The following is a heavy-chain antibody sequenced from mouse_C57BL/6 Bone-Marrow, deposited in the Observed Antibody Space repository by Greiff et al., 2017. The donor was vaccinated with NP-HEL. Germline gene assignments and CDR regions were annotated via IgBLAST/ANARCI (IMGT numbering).Heavy chain of an antibody. D-gene: IGHD1-1*02. CDR1: GYTFTDYN. V-gene: IGHV1-22*01. CDR3: ARKRGGGYFDV. J-gene: IGHJ1*03. Sequence: EVQLMESGPELVKPGASVKMSCKASGYTFTDYNMHWVKQSHGKSLEWIGYINPNNGGTSYNQKFKGKATLTVNKSSSTAYMELRSLTSEDSAVYYCARKRGGGYFDVWGTGTTVTVSS. CDR2: INPNNGGT.